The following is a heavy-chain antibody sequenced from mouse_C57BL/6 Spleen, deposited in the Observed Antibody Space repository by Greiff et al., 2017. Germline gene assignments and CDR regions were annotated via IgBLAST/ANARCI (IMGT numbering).Heavy chain of an antibody. CDR1: GYTFTSYW. CDR2: IYPGSGGT. D-gene: IGHD1-1*01. CDR3: ASGEYGSSYWFAY. J-gene: IGHJ3*01. V-gene: IGHV1-55*01. Sequence: VQLQQPGAELVKPGASVKMSCKASGYTFTSYWITWVKQRPGQGLEWIGDIYPGSGGTNYNEKFQGKATLTVDTSSSTAYMQLSSLTSEDSAVDYCASGEYGSSYWFAYWGQGTPVTVSA.